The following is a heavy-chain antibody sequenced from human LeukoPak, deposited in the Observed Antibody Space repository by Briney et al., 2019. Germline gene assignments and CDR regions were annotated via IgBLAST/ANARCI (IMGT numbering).Heavy chain of an antibody. CDR1: GFTFDDYA. Sequence: QAGGSLRLSCAASGFTFDDYAMHWVRQAPGQVLGWVSGISWNGNSIEYADCLTGRFTSSRDNAKTSLYLQMNSLRAEDSALYFCATPTSAYASSFACWGQGTLVTVSS. CDR3: ATPTSAYASSFAC. CDR2: ISWNGNSI. V-gene: IGHV3-9*01. J-gene: IGHJ4*02. D-gene: IGHD2-2*01.